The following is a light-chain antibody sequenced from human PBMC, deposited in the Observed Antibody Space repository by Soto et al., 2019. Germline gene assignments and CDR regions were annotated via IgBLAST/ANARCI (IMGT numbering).Light chain of an antibody. CDR3: QQSYITPYT. CDR1: QTITSY. CDR2: GAS. V-gene: IGKV1-39*01. J-gene: IGKJ2*01. Sequence: DIQMTQSPSSLSASVGDRVTITCRASQTITSYLHWYQQKPGKAPDLLIYGASSLQTGVPSRFSGSGSWTDFTLTITSLQPEDFATYYCQQSYITPYTFGQGTKLEIK.